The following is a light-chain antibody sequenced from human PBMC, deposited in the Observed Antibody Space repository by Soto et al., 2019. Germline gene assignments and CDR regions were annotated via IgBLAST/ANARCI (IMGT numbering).Light chain of an antibody. V-gene: IGKV3-20*01. Sequence: EVVLTQSPGTLSLSPGERVTLYCWASQTVSSSYLAWYQQKPGQAPRLLIYGASTRATGIPDRFSGSGSGTDFTLTISRLEPEDFAVFYCQQCGSSPCTFGQGTKLEIK. J-gene: IGKJ2*02. CDR1: QTVSSSY. CDR3: QQCGSSPCT. CDR2: GAS.